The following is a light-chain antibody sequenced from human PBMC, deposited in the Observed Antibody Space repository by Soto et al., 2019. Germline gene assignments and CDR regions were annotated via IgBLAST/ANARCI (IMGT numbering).Light chain of an antibody. CDR2: DAS. J-gene: IGKJ1*01. CDR1: QSISSW. V-gene: IGKV1-5*01. CDR3: QQYNSYWT. Sequence: DIQMTQSPSTLSASVGDRVTITCRASQSISSWLAWYQQKPGTAPKLLIYDASSLESGVPSRFSGSGSGTEFTLTISSLQPDDFATYDCQQYNSYWTFGQGTKVEIK.